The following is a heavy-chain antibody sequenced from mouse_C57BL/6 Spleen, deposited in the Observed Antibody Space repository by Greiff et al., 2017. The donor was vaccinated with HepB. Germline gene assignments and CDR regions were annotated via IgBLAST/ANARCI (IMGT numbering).Heavy chain of an antibody. D-gene: IGHD2-4*01. J-gene: IGHJ1*03. CDR3: ARRRDDYDGYWYFDV. CDR2: IYPRSGNT. Sequence: QVQLKESGAELARPGASVKLSCKASGYTFTSYGISWVKQRTGQGLEWIGEIYPRSGNTYYNEKFKGKATLTADKSSSTAYMELRSLTSEDSAVYFCARRRDDYDGYWYFDVWGTGTTVTVSS. V-gene: IGHV1-81*01. CDR1: GYTFTSYG.